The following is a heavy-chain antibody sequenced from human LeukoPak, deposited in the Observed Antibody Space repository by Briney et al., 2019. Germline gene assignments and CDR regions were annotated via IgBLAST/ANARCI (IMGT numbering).Heavy chain of an antibody. V-gene: IGHV3-21*06. CDR2: IPGSGNDI. Sequence: GGSLRLSCVASGFTFSVRGMTWVRQAPGKGLEWVSTIPGSGNDIYYADSVKGRFTSSRDNAKNSVYLQMNSLTVDDTAVYYCSRGGSGWSRDVWGQGTTVTVSS. CDR1: GFTFSVRG. CDR3: SRGGSGWSRDV. J-gene: IGHJ6*02. D-gene: IGHD6-19*01.